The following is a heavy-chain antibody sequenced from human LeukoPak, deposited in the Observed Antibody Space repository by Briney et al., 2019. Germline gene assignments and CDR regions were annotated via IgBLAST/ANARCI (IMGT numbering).Heavy chain of an antibody. CDR3: ARGTLYRGWSYYLDF. CDR2: IYTSGST. J-gene: IGHJ4*01. D-gene: IGHD6-19*01. Sequence: PSETLSLTCTVSGNSFGDYYWSWIRQPAGKGLEWIGRIYTSGSTTYNPSLKSRVTISVDMSKNHFSLRLRSVTAADTAMYYCARGTLYRGWSYYLDFWGQGSQVTVSS. V-gene: IGHV4-4*07. CDR1: GNSFGDYY.